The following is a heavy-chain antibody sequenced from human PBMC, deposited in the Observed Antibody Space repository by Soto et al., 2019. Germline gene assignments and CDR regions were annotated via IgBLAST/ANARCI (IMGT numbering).Heavy chain of an antibody. J-gene: IGHJ4*02. CDR2: IGTHNGDT. D-gene: IGHD2-21*01. CDR1: GYIFTDYG. CDR3: ASRDSLDF. Sequence: QVQLVQSGAEVKKPGASVQVSCKASGYIFTDYGFSWVRQAPGQGLEWMGWIGTHNGDTKYAQKFQGRVNMTTDTATRTAYMELRSLRYDDTAVYYCASRDSLDFWGQGPLVTVSS. V-gene: IGHV1-18*01.